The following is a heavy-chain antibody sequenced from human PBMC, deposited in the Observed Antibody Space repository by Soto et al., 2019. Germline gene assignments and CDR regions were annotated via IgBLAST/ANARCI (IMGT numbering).Heavy chain of an antibody. Sequence: SETLSLTCTVSGGSISSYYWSWIRQPPGKGLEWIGYIYYSGSTNYNPSLKSRVTISVDTSKNQFSLKLSSVTAADTAVYYCARGGKPAAMNYYYYMDVWGKGTTVTVSS. D-gene: IGHD2-2*01. CDR3: ARGGKPAAMNYYYYMDV. V-gene: IGHV4-59*01. CDR2: IYYSGST. CDR1: GGSISSYY. J-gene: IGHJ6*03.